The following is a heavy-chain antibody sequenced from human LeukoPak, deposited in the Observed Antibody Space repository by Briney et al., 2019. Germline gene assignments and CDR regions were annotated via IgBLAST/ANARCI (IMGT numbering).Heavy chain of an antibody. CDR1: GFTFSSYG. V-gene: IGHV3-30*03. J-gene: IGHJ6*03. CDR2: ISYDGTNK. D-gene: IGHD6-13*01. Sequence: GGSLRLSCAASGFTFSSYGMHWVRQAPGKGLEWVAVISYDGTNKHYGDSVKGRFTISRDNSKNTLYLQMNSLRAEDTAVYYCARDQLAAAGTYYMDVWGKGTTVTVSS. CDR3: ARDQLAAAGTYYMDV.